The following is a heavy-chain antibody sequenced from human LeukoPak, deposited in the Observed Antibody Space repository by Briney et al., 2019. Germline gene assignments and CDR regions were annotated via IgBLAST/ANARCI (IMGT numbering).Heavy chain of an antibody. CDR3: ARDMVRGVVGPDY. J-gene: IGHJ4*02. Sequence: GGSLRLSCAASGFTFSSYSMNWVRQAPGKGLEWVSSISSSGSFMYYADSVKGRFTISRDNAKSSLYLQMNSLRDEDTAVYYCARDMVRGVVGPDYWGQGTLVTVSS. CDR2: ISSSGSFM. CDR1: GFTFSSYS. D-gene: IGHD3-10*01. V-gene: IGHV3-21*01.